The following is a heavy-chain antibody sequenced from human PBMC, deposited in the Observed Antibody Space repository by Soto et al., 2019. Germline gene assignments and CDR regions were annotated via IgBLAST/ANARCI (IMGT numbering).Heavy chain of an antibody. V-gene: IGHV3-23*01. Sequence: EVQLLESGGGLVQPGGSLRLSCAASGFTFSNYAMSWVRQAPGKGLEWVSGFSGSGGSTYYADSVKGRFTISRDNSNTTLYLQMNSLRAEDTAVYYCAKDFPAISWGQGTLVTVSS. CDR1: GFTFSNYA. CDR2: FSGSGGST. CDR3: AKDFPAIS. D-gene: IGHD2-21*01. J-gene: IGHJ4*02.